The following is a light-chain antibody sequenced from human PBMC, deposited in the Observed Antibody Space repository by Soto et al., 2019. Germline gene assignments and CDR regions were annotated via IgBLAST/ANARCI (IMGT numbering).Light chain of an antibody. CDR1: QSVSAW. J-gene: IGKJ5*01. V-gene: IGKV1-5*01. CDR3: QQYDDLPIT. CDR2: EAS. Sequence: IQLTQSPSTLSSSLGDSVTITCQASQSVSAWLAWYKQTPGKAPKLLIYEASSLASGVPSRFRGSGSGTGFTLTIISLQPEDVETYYCQQYDDLPITFGQGTRLEIK.